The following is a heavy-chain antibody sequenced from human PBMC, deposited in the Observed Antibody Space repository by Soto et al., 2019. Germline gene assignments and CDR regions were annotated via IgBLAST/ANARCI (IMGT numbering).Heavy chain of an antibody. D-gene: IGHD2-15*01. CDR2: INHSGST. J-gene: IGHJ5*02. V-gene: IGHV4-34*01. Sequence: SGTLSLTCAVYGESFSGYYWSWIRQPPGKGLEWIGEINHSGSTNYNPSLKSRVTISVDTSKNQFSLKLSSVTAADTAVYYCARGLSVVVVASWFDPWGQGTLVTVSS. CDR3: ARGLSVVVVASWFDP. CDR1: GESFSGYY.